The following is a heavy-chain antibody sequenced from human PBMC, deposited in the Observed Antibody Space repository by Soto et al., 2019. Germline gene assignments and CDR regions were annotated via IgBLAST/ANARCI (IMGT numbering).Heavy chain of an antibody. J-gene: IGHJ4*02. CDR1: GYTFTGYY. Sequence: ASVKVSCKASGYTFTGYYMHWVRQAPGQGLEWMGWINPNSGGANYAQKFQGRVTMSVDTSKKRFSLKLTSVTAADTAIYYCIESSDWSRAFDYWGQGALVTVSS. CDR3: IESSDWSRAFDY. D-gene: IGHD6-19*01. CDR2: INPNSGGA. V-gene: IGHV1-2*02.